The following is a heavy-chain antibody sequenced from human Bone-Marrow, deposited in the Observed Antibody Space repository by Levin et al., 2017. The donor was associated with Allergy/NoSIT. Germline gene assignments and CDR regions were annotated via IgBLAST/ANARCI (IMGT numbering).Heavy chain of an antibody. Sequence: GESLKISCAASGFTFSNYWMHWVRQAPGKGLVWVSRINGDGISTSYADSVKGRFTISRDNAKNTLYLQMNSLSAEDTAVYYCARLPYGALRGPNLVGFDIWGQGTMVTVSS. CDR1: GFTFSNYW. CDR2: INGDGIST. CDR3: ARLPYGALRGPNLVGFDI. J-gene: IGHJ3*02. D-gene: IGHD3-10*01. V-gene: IGHV3-74*01.